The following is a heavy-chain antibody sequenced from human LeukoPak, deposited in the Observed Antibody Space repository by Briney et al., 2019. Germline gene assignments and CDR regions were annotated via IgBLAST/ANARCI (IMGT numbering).Heavy chain of an antibody. CDR2: INAGNGNT. CDR1: GYTFTSYA. CDR3: ARSQWLGHDAFDI. V-gene: IGHV1-3*01. J-gene: IGHJ3*02. D-gene: IGHD6-19*01. Sequence: ASVKVSCKASGYTFTSYAMHWVRQAPGQRLEWMGWINAGNGNTKYSQKFQGRVTITRDTSASTAYMELSSLRSEDTAAYYCARSQWLGHDAFDIWGQGTMVTVSS.